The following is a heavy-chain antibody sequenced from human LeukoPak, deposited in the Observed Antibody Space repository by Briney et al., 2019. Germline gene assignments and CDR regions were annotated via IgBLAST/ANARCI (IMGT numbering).Heavy chain of an antibody. D-gene: IGHD5-24*01. CDR2: ITSDGSST. CDR3: AKDDYNRH. V-gene: IGHV3-74*01. Sequence: GGSLRLSCAASGFTFSSYWMHWVRHVPGKGLVWVSRITSDGSSTSYADSVKGRFTISRDNAKNTLYLQMSSLRVDDTAVYYCAKDDYNRHWGQGTLVTVSS. CDR1: GFTFSSYW. J-gene: IGHJ4*02.